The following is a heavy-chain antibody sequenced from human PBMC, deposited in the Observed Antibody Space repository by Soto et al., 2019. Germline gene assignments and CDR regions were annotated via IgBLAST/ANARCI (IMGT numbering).Heavy chain of an antibody. Sequence: GTSVKVSCKASGYTFTSYGISWVRQAPGQGLESMGWISAYNGNTNYAQKLQGRVTMTTDTSTCTAYMELRSLRSDDTAVYYCARGYYDILTGYYTAYYYGMDVWGQGTTVTVSS. CDR1: GYTFTSYG. V-gene: IGHV1-18*04. CDR3: ARGYYDILTGYYTAYYYGMDV. J-gene: IGHJ6*02. D-gene: IGHD3-9*01. CDR2: ISAYNGNT.